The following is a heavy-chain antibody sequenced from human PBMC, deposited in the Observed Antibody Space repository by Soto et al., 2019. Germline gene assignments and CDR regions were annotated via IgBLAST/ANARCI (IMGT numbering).Heavy chain of an antibody. J-gene: IGHJ4*02. CDR1: GYTFTAYY. V-gene: IGHV1-46*01. CDR2: INPSDGST. Sequence: QVQLVQSGAEVKKAGASVKVSCKASGYTFTAYYMHWVRQAPGQGLEWMGLINPSDGSTTYAQKFQGRGTMTRDSSTSTLYMELSSLRSEDTAVYYCAREGKYYFDSSGYCFVFWGQGTLVTVSS. CDR3: AREGKYYFDSSGYCFVF. D-gene: IGHD3-22*01.